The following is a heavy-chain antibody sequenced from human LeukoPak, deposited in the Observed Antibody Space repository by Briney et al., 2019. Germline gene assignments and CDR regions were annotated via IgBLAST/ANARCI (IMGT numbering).Heavy chain of an antibody. CDR1: GFTFSSYS. CDR3: ARVIWSGYYQIDY. CDR2: IRSGGSIT. J-gene: IGHJ4*02. V-gene: IGHV3-48*01. Sequence: PGGSLRLSCAASGFTFSSYSMNWVRQAPGKGLEWVSYIRSGGSITRYADYAKGRFTISRDNAKNSLYLQMNSLRAEDTAVYYCARVIWSGYYQIDYWGQGTLVTVSS. D-gene: IGHD3-3*01.